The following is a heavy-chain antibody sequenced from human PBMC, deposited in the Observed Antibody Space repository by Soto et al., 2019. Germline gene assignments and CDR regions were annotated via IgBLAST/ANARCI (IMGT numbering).Heavy chain of an antibody. D-gene: IGHD3-22*01. CDR3: ARVFKGYYASSGYAFDI. V-gene: IGHV1-69*01. J-gene: IGHJ3*02. CDR1: GGTFSSYA. Sequence: QVQLVQSGAEVKKPGSSVKVSCKASGGTFSSYAISWVRQAPGQGLEWMGGIIPIFGTANYAQKFQGRVTITADESTSTAYMELSSLRSEDTAVYYCARVFKGYYASSGYAFDIWGQGTMVTVSS. CDR2: IIPIFGTA.